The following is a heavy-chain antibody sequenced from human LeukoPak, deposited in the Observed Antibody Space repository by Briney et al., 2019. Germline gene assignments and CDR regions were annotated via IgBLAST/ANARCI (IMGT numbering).Heavy chain of an antibody. V-gene: IGHV1-18*01. D-gene: IGHD5-18*01. CDR1: GYTFTSYG. J-gene: IGHJ4*02. CDR3: ARDIYSYGYFDY. Sequence: ASVKVSSKASGYTFTSYGISWVRQAPGQGLEWMGWISAYNGNTNYAQKLQGRVTMTTDTSTSTAYMELRSLRSDDTAVYYCARDIYSYGYFDYWGQGTLVTVSS. CDR2: ISAYNGNT.